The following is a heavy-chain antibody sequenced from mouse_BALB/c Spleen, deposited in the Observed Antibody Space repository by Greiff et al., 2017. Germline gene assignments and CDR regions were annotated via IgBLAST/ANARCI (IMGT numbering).Heavy chain of an antibody. V-gene: IGHV1-9*01. D-gene: IGHD2-10*01. Sequence: QVQLKESGAELMKPGASVKISCKATGYTFSSYWIEWVKQRPGHGLEWIGEILPGSGSTNYNEKFKGKATFTADTSSNTAYMQLSSLTSEDSAVYYCARAGLLWPFAYWGQGTLVTVSA. CDR3: ARAGLLWPFAY. J-gene: IGHJ3*01. CDR2: ILPGSGST. CDR1: GYTFSSYW.